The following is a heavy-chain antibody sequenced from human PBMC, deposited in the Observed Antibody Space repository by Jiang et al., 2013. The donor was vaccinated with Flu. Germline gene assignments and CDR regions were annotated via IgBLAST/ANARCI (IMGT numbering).Heavy chain of an antibody. CDR3: ARGVPRLANTAMGQFDY. V-gene: IGHV3-66*01. J-gene: IGHJ4*02. Sequence: QLVESGGGLVQPGGSLRLSCAASGFTVSSNYMSWVRLAPGKGLEWVSIIYSGGRTYYADSVKGRFTISRDGSKNTLYLQMNSLRAEDTAVYYCARGVPRLANTAMGQFDYWGQGILVTVSS. CDR1: GFTVSSNY. CDR2: IYSGGRT. D-gene: IGHD5-18*01.